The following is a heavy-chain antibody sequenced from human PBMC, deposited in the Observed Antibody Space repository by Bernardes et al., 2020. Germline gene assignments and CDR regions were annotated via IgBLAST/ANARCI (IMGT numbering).Heavy chain of an antibody. CDR1: GFTFSSYA. CDR2: ISGSGGST. CDR3: AIPRPNRITIFGVVPY. Sequence: GGSLRLSCAASGFTFSSYAMSWVRQAPGKGLEWVSAISGSGGSTYYADSVKGRFTISRDNSKNTLYLQMNSLRAEDTAVYYCAIPRPNRITIFGVVPYWGQGTLVTVSS. J-gene: IGHJ4*02. V-gene: IGHV3-23*01. D-gene: IGHD3-3*01.